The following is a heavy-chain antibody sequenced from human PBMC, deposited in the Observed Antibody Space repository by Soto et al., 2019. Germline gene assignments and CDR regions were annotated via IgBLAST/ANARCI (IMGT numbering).Heavy chain of an antibody. J-gene: IGHJ4*02. Sequence: PGGSLTLSCETSGVHFGSYFMHRLSTEHGKVLEWVAVLWYHGSDKFYADSVKGRFTISRDNSQNTLYLQMNSLRAEDTAVYYCARDHGGKSGNFIFDNCGQGTQVTVS. CDR2: LWYHGSDK. D-gene: IGHD3-16*01. CDR3: ARDHGGKSGNFIFDN. CDR1: GVHFGSYF. V-gene: IGHV3-33*01.